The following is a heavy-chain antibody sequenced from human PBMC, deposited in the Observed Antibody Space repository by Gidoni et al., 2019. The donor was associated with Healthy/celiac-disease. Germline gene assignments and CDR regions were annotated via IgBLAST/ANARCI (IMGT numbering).Heavy chain of an antibody. CDR1: GYSISSGYY. D-gene: IGHD6-13*01. CDR3: ARPTAAAGTYYFDY. Sequence: QVQLQASGPGLVKPSETLSLTCTVSGYSISSGYYWGWIRQPPGKGLAWIGSIYHSGSTYYNTSLKSRVTISVDTSKNQFSLKLSSVTAADTAVYYCARPTAAAGTYYFDYWGQGTLVTVSS. CDR2: IYHSGST. J-gene: IGHJ4*02. V-gene: IGHV4-38-2*02.